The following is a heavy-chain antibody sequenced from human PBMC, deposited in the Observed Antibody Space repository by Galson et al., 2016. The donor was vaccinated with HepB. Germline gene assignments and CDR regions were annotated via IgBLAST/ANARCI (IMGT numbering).Heavy chain of an antibody. V-gene: IGHV4-39*01. CDR1: GGSISSSSYY. D-gene: IGHD6-13*01. J-gene: IGHJ5*02. Sequence: LSLTCTVSGGSISSSSYYWGWIRQPPGKGLEWIGSIYYSGSTYYNPSLKSRVTISVDTSKNQFPLKLSSVTAADTAVYYCQVAAAWEGWFDPWGQGTLVIVSS. CDR2: IYYSGST. CDR3: QVAAAWEGWFDP.